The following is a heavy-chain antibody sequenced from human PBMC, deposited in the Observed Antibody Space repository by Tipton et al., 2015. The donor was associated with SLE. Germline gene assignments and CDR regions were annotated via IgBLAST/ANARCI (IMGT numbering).Heavy chain of an antibody. CDR2: IYYSGST. CDR3: ARGRGPKDY. Sequence: TLSLTCTVSGGSISSHYWSWIRQPPGKGLEWIGYIYYSGSTNYNPSLKSRVTISVDTSKNQFSLKLSSVTAADTAVYYCARGRGPKDYWGQGTLVTVSS. V-gene: IGHV4-59*11. CDR1: GGSISSHY. J-gene: IGHJ4*02. D-gene: IGHD3-10*01.